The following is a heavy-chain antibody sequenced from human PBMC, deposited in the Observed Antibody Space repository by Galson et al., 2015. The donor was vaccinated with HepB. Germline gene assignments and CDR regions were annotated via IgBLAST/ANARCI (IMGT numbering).Heavy chain of an antibody. CDR2: ISGSGGST. Sequence: SLRLSCAASGFTFSSYAMSWVRQAPGKGLEWVSAISGSGGSTYYADSVKGRFTISRDNSKNTLYLQMNSLRAEDTAVYYCTSRQKDIVVVPAAYKFDPWGQGTLVTVSS. CDR3: TSRQKDIVVVPAAYKFDP. D-gene: IGHD2-2*01. CDR1: GFTFSSYA. J-gene: IGHJ5*02. V-gene: IGHV3-23*01.